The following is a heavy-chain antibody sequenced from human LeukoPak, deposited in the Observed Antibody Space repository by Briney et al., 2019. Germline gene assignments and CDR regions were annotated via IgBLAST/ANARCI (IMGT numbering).Heavy chain of an antibody. V-gene: IGHV1-2*02. J-gene: IGHJ4*02. CDR1: GYTFTGYY. CDR2: INPNNGGT. D-gene: IGHD2-2*02. Sequence: ASVKVSCKASGYTFTGYYMHWVRQAPGQGLEWMGWINPNNGGTNYAQKFQGRVTMTRDTSISTAYMDLSSLRSDDTAVYYCARDYGGFCTSDNCYRTIFDYWGQGTLVTVSS. CDR3: ARDYGGFCTSDNCYRTIFDY.